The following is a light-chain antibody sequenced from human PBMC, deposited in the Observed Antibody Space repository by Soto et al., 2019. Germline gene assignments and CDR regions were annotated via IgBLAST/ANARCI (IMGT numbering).Light chain of an antibody. CDR3: QQYNSWPPIT. CDR1: ESVSSN. V-gene: IGKV3-15*01. J-gene: IGKJ5*01. CDR2: GAS. Sequence: EVVMTQSPATLSVSPGERATLSCRASESVSSNLAWYQHRPGQAPRLVIYGASTRATGIPARFSGGGSGTEFTLTISSLQSEDFAVYYCQQYNSWPPITFGQGTRLEI.